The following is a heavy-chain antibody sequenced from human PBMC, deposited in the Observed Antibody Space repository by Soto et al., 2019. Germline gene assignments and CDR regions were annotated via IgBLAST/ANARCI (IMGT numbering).Heavy chain of an antibody. CDR3: TTGDLWSGFSSYYYMDV. D-gene: IGHD3-3*01. J-gene: IGHJ6*03. CDR2: IKSKTDGGTT. Sequence: GGSPRLSCAASGFSFNYAWMSWVRQAPGKGLEWVGRIKSKTDGGTTDYAAPVKGRFNISRDDSKTTLYLQMTSLKIEDTAVYYCTTGDLWSGFSSYYYMDVWGKGTTVTVSS. CDR1: GFSFNYAW. V-gene: IGHV3-15*01.